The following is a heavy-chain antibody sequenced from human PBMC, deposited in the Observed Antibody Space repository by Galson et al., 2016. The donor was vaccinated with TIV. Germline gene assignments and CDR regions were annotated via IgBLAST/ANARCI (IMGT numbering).Heavy chain of an antibody. J-gene: IGHJ6*02. Sequence: ETLSLTCAVSGYAIKSDYYWGWIRQPPGKGLQWIGSIYESGTTYYNPSLKSRLTMSVDTSKNQFSLKLSSVTAADTAIYYCMREGSTVTMHHYFGMDVWGQGTTVIVSS. CDR2: IYESGTT. CDR3: MREGSTVTMHHYFGMDV. CDR1: GYAIKSDYY. D-gene: IGHD4-11*01. V-gene: IGHV4-38-2*02.